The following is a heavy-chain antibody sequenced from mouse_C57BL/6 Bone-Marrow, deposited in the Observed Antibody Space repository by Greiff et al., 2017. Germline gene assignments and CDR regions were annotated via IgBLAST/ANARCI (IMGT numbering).Heavy chain of an antibody. D-gene: IGHD1-1*01. J-gene: IGHJ1*03. CDR3: ARRGRGGYFDV. CDR2: ISSGGSYT. Sequence: EVNVVESGGDLVKPGGSLKISCAASGFTFSSYGMSWVRQTPDKRLEWVATISSGGSYTYYPDSVKGRFTISRDNAKNTLYLQMSSLKSEDTAMYYCARRGRGGYFDVWGTGTTVTVSS. V-gene: IGHV5-6*02. CDR1: GFTFSSYG.